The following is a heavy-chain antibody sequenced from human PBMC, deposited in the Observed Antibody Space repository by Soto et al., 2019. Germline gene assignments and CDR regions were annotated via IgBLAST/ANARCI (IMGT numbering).Heavy chain of an antibody. CDR3: TKSRRGILMVYGFGGMDV. CDR2: ISGSGDGT. J-gene: IGHJ6*02. V-gene: IGHV3-23*01. CDR1: GFTVNSHA. Sequence: GSLRLSCAASGFTVNSHAMSWVRQAPGKGLEWVASISGSGDGTYYGDSVKGRFTISRDSSSSTLYLQMNNLRGEDTAVYFCTKSRRGILMVYGFGGMDVWGQGTTVTVSS. D-gene: IGHD2-8*01.